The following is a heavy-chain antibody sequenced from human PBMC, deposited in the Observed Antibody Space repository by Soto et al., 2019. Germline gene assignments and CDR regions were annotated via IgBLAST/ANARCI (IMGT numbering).Heavy chain of an antibody. J-gene: IGHJ5*02. CDR1: GDTFTTYG. V-gene: IGHV1-8*02. D-gene: IGHD3-10*01. CDR2: MKPNSGNT. Sequence: ASVKLSCMASGDTFTTYGIHWVRPAPGQRLEWMGWMKPNSGNTEYAQKFQGRVTMTRNTSTSTAYMELSSLTSEDTAMYYCAKMDYNSGGTGNWFDPWGQGTPVTVSS. CDR3: AKMDYNSGGTGNWFDP.